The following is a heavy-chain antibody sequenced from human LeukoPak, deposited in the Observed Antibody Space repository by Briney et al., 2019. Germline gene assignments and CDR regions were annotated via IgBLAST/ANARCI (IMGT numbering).Heavy chain of an antibody. V-gene: IGHV4-4*07. J-gene: IGHJ4*02. Sequence: SETLSLTCTVSGGSISTYYWSWIRQPAGKGLEWIGRIYTSGSTNYNPSLKSRVTISVDTSKNQFSLKLSSVTAADTAVYYCARGMYYYDSSGYYYFDYFDYWGQGTLVTVSS. CDR2: IYTSGST. D-gene: IGHD3-22*01. CDR3: ARGMYYYDSSGYYYFDYFDY. CDR1: GGSISTYY.